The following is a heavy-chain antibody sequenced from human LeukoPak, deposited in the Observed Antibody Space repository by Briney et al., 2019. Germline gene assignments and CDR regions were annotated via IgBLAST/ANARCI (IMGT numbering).Heavy chain of an antibody. Sequence: SETLSLTCAVYGGSFSGYYWSWIRQPPGRGLEWIGEINHSGSTNYNPSLKSRVTISVDTSKNQFSLKLSPVTAADTAVYYCARGVSRYYDILTGYVYYYYMDVWGKGTTVTVSS. V-gene: IGHV4-34*01. CDR3: ARGVSRYYDILTGYVYYYYMDV. CDR2: INHSGST. D-gene: IGHD3-9*01. J-gene: IGHJ6*03. CDR1: GGSFSGYY.